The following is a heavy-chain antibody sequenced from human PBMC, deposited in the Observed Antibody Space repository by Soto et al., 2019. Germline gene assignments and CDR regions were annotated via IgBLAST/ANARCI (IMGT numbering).Heavy chain of an antibody. V-gene: IGHV1-46*01. Sequence: QVHLVQSGAEVKKPGASVKVSCKASGYTFSNYYIHWMRQAPGQGLEWMGIINPGGGSTTYAQKFQGRGTVTRDTSTSTVYMELSGLRSEDTALYYCARVSVSSAYDYWGQGTLVTVSS. D-gene: IGHD1-26*01. CDR1: GYTFSNYY. J-gene: IGHJ4*02. CDR3: ARVSVSSAYDY. CDR2: INPGGGST.